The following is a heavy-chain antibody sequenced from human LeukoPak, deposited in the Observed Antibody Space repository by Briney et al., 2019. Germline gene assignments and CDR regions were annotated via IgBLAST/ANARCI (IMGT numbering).Heavy chain of an antibody. CDR1: GYSFTGYW. Sequence: GESLKISCKASGYSFTGYWIGWVRQMPGKGLEWMGIIYPDDSDTRYSPSFRGQVAISADKSISTAYLLWSSLKASDTAMYYCARLVDTTMADYWGQGSLVTVSS. D-gene: IGHD5-18*01. CDR2: IYPDDSDT. CDR3: ARLVDTTMADY. J-gene: IGHJ4*02. V-gene: IGHV5-51*01.